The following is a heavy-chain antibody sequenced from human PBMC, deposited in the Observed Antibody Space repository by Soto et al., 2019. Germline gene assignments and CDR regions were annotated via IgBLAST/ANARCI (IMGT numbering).Heavy chain of an antibody. CDR1: GGSISSSNW. V-gene: IGHV4-4*02. CDR3: ARDISSDSLSGY. CDR2: IYHSGDT. Sequence: QVQLEESGPGLVRPSGTLSLTCAVSGGSISSSNWWSWVRQPPGKGLEWIGDIYHSGDTNYNPSLETRVTMSIDKSKNQFSWKLNSVTAADTAVYYCARDISSDSLSGYWGQGALVTVSS. D-gene: IGHD3-22*01. J-gene: IGHJ4*02.